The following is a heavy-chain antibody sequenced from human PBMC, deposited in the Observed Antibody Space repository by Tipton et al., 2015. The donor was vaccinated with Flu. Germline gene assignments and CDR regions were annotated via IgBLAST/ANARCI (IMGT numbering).Heavy chain of an antibody. CDR3: TRGLYDIEIGPYLDM. Sequence: VQLVQSGGGLIQPGGSLRLSCTASGFTVSDNYMTWVRQAPGKGLEWVSDIYTGGATHHADSVKGRFTISRDISKNTLFLQMSSLRAGDTAIDYCTRGLYDIEIGPYLDMWGQGKMVTVSP. J-gene: IGHJ3*02. D-gene: IGHD2-15*01. CDR2: IYTGGAT. CDR1: GFTVSDNY. V-gene: IGHV3-53*01.